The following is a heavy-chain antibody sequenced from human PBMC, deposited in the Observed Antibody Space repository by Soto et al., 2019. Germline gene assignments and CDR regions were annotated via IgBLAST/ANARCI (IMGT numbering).Heavy chain of an antibody. Sequence: QVQLVESGGGVVQPGRSLRLSCAASGFTFSNYAMHWVRQAPGKGLELVAIISYDGSNKYYAESVKGRFTISRDNPRNTVHLQMRSLRVEDTAVYYCARDLSRGITMIALEIHYWGQGTRVTVAS. CDR1: GFTFSNYA. D-gene: IGHD3-22*01. V-gene: IGHV3-30-3*01. CDR2: ISYDGSNK. J-gene: IGHJ4*02. CDR3: ARDLSRGITMIALEIHY.